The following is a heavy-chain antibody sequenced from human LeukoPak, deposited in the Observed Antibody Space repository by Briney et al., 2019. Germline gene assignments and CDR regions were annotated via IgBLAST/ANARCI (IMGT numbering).Heavy chain of an antibody. CDR1: GFTFSSYS. V-gene: IGHV3-21*01. D-gene: IGHD2-15*01. Sequence: PGGSLRLSCAASGFTFSSYSMNWVLQAPGKGLEWVSSISSSSSYIYYADSVKGRFTISRDNAKNSLYLQMNSLRAEDTAVYYCARDCVVAAIGGWFDPWRQGTLVTVSS. J-gene: IGHJ5*02. CDR2: ISSSSSYI. CDR3: ARDCVVAAIGGWFDP.